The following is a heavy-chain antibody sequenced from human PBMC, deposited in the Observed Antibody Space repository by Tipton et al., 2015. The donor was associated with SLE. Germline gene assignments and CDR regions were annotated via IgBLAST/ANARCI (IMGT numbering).Heavy chain of an antibody. D-gene: IGHD6-13*01. J-gene: IGHJ5*02. CDR2: IYYSGST. CDR1: GGSISSYS. CDR3: ARFSLAAAGTWFDP. V-gene: IGHV4-59*08. Sequence: TLSLTCTVSGGSISSYSWSWIRQPPGKGLEWIGYIYYSGSTNYNPSLKSRVTISVDTSKNQFSLKLSSVTAADTAVYYCARFSLAAAGTWFDPWGQGTLVTVSS.